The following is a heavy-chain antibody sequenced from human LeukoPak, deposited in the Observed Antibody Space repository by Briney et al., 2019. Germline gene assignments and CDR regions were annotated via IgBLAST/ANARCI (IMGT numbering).Heavy chain of an antibody. D-gene: IGHD6-19*01. V-gene: IGHV3-21*01. CDR1: GFSFSSYA. CDR3: ARGHMAVAAHDDAFDI. CDR2: ISTSSSYI. Sequence: GGSLRLSCAASGFSFSSYAMSWVRQAPGKGLEWVSSISTSSSYIYYADSVKGRFTISRNNAKNSLYLQMNSLRAEDTAVYYCARGHMAVAAHDDAFDIWGQGTMVTVSS. J-gene: IGHJ3*02.